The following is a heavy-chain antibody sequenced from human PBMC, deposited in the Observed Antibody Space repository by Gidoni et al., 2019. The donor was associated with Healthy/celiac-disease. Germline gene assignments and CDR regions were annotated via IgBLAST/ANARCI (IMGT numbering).Heavy chain of an antibody. CDR1: GGSFSGYY. Sequence: QVQLQQWGAGLLKPSGTLSLTCAVYGGSFSGYYWSWIRHPPGKGLAWIGEINHSGSTNYNPSLKSRVTISVDTSKNQFSLKLSSVTAADTAVYYCARGPLLHFMVRVVLFDYWGQGTLVTVSS. J-gene: IGHJ4*02. CDR2: INHSGST. CDR3: ARGPLLHFMVRVVLFDY. V-gene: IGHV4-34*01. D-gene: IGHD3-10*01.